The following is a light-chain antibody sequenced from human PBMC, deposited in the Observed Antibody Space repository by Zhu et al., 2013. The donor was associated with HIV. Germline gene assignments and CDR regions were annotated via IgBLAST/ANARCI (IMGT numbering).Light chain of an antibody. CDR1: QYVSRSY. Sequence: EIVLTQSPGTLSLSPGERATLSCRASQYVSRSYLAWYQQKPGQAPRLLIYDASSRATGIPDRFSGSGSGTDFTLTISRLEPEDFAVYYCQQYGSSPWTFGQGTKVEIK. CDR3: QQYGSSPWT. V-gene: IGKV3-20*01. J-gene: IGKJ1*01. CDR2: DAS.